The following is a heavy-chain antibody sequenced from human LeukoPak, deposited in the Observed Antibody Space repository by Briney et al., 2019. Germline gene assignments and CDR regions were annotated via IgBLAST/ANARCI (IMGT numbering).Heavy chain of an antibody. CDR2: IYHSGST. D-gene: IGHD6-19*01. CDR1: GYAISSGYF. V-gene: IGHV4-38-2*02. J-gene: IGHJ4*02. CDR3: ARVFRSATFDY. Sequence: SETLSSTCSVSGYAISSGYFWGWIRQPPGKGLEWIGNIYHSGSTYYNPSLKSRVSISVDTSKNQFSLKLRSVTAADTAVYYCARVFRSATFDYWGQGALVTVSS.